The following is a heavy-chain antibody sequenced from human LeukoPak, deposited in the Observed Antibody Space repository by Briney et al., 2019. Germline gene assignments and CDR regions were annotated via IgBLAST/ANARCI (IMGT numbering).Heavy chain of an antibody. CDR1: GFIFSSYA. CDR2: ISGSGGST. J-gene: IGHJ4*02. CDR3: AKGDYYYGSGSENTKPYYFDY. Sequence: PGGSLRLSCAASGFIFSSYAMSWVRQAPGKGLEWVSAISGSGGSTYYADSVKGRFTISRDNSKNTLYLQMNSLRAEDTAVYYCAKGDYYYGSGSENTKPYYFDYWGQGTLVTVSS. V-gene: IGHV3-23*01. D-gene: IGHD3-10*01.